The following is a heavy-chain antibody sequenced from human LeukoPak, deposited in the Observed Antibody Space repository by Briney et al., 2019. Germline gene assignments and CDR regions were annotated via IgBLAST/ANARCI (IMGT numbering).Heavy chain of an antibody. CDR3: AKDFTDMVRGVISTDY. J-gene: IGHJ4*02. D-gene: IGHD3-10*01. CDR1: GFTFSSYG. CDR2: ISYDGSNK. Sequence: GGSLRLSCAASGFTFSSYGMHWVRQAPGKGLEWVAVISYDGSNKYYADSVKGRFTISRDNSKNTLYLQMNSLRAEDTAVYYCAKDFTDMVRGVISTDYWGQGTLVTVSS. V-gene: IGHV3-30*18.